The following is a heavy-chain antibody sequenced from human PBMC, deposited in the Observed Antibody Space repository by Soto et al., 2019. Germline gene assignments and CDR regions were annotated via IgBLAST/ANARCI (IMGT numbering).Heavy chain of an antibody. J-gene: IGHJ6*02. D-gene: IGHD3-16*01. CDR3: ARDSKLWDLYYGMDV. V-gene: IGHV4-31*02. CDR1: GGSISSGGYY. CDR2: IYYSGST. Sequence: SETLSLTCTVSGGSISSGGYYWSWIRQHPGKGLEWIGYIYYSGSTYYNPSLKSRVTISVDTSKNQFSLKLSSVTAADTAVYYCARDSKLWDLYYGMDVWGQGTTVTVSS.